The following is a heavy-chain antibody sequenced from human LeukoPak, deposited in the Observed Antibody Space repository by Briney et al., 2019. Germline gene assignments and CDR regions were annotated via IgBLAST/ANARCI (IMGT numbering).Heavy chain of an antibody. CDR1: GFTFSSYG. Sequence: GGSLRLSCAASGFTFSSYGMHWVRQAPGKGLEWVAVISYDGSNKYYADSVKGRFTISRDNSKNTLYLQMNSLRAEDTAVYYCAKDQAPFTIFGVAPDYWGQGTLVTVSS. CDR3: AKDQAPFTIFGVAPDY. V-gene: IGHV3-30*18. CDR2: ISYDGSNK. D-gene: IGHD3-3*01. J-gene: IGHJ4*02.